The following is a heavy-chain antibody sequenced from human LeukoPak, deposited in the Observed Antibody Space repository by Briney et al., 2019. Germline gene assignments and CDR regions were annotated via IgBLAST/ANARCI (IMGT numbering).Heavy chain of an antibody. D-gene: IGHD3-10*01. J-gene: IGHJ6*02. Sequence: SETLSLTCTVSGGSISSYYWSWIRQPPGKGLEWIGYIYYSGSTNYNPSLKSRVTISVDTSKNQFSLKLSSVTAADTAVYYCARRGPVGYGSGLYYYYGMDVWGQGTTVTVSS. V-gene: IGHV4-59*08. CDR3: ARRGPVGYGSGLYYYYGMDV. CDR2: IYYSGST. CDR1: GGSISSYY.